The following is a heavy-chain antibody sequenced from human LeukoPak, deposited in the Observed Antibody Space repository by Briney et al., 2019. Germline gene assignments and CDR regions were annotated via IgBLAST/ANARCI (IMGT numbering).Heavy chain of an antibody. CDR1: GFTFISYG. D-gene: IGHD3-22*01. CDR3: ARDRDSSGLAYFDY. V-gene: IGHV3-33*01. J-gene: IGHJ4*02. CDR2: IWYVGSNK. Sequence: GGSLRLSCAASGFTFISYGMHWVRQAPGKGLEWVAVIWYVGSNKDYADSVKGRFTISRDNAKNTLYLQMNSLRAEDTAVYYCARDRDSSGLAYFDYWGQGTLVTVSS.